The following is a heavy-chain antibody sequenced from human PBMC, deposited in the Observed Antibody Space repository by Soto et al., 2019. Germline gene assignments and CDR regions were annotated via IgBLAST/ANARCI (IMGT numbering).Heavy chain of an antibody. CDR2: ISYDGSNK. D-gene: IGHD2-2*01. CDR1: GFTFSSYA. Sequence: VQLVESGGGVVQPGRSLRLSCAASGFTFSSYAMHWVRQAPGKGLEWVAVISYDGSNKYYADSVKGRFTISRDNSKNTLYLQMNSLRAEDTAVYYCARDPSGYCSSTSCYRSAFDIWGQGTMVTVSS. CDR3: ARDPSGYCSSTSCYRSAFDI. J-gene: IGHJ3*02. V-gene: IGHV3-30-3*01.